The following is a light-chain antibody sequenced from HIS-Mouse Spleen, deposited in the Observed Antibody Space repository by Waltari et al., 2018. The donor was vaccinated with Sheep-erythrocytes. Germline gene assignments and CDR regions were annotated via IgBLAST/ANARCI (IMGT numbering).Light chain of an antibody. J-gene: IGLJ1*01. CDR2: QDS. CDR3: CSYAGSYNHV. Sequence: SYELTQPPSVSVSPGQTASITCSGDKLGDKYAGWYQQKPGHSPVLVIYQDSKRPSGIPERFSGSNSGNTATLTISGTQAMDEADYYCCSYAGSYNHVFATGTKVTVL. CDR1: KLGDKY. V-gene: IGLV3-1*01.